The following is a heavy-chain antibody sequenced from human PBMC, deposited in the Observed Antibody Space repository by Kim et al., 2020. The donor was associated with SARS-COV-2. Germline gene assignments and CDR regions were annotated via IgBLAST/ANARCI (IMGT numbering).Heavy chain of an antibody. V-gene: IGHV6-1*01. Sequence: SQTLSLTCAISADSFSANYIAWNWIRQFPSGGLEWLGRTYYRSGWYYDYALSVQSRLTVNLDTSKSQLSLQLSSVTPEDTAIYYCARGAMSAFDFLGQGT. CDR2: TYYRSGWYY. CDR3: ARGAMSAFDF. J-gene: IGHJ3*01. CDR1: ADSFSANYIA.